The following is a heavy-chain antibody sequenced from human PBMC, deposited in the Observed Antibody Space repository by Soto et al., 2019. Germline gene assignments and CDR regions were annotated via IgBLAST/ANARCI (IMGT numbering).Heavy chain of an antibody. CDR2: ITDSSDTV. Sequence: GGSLRLSCVASGFSFSNYNMNWVRQAPGKGLEWVSYITDSSDTVHYADSVRGRFTISRDNSKNTLSLQMNSLRAEDTAVYYCAKDQGIASRPRWFDSWGQGTLVTVSS. CDR1: GFSFSNYN. V-gene: IGHV3-48*01. J-gene: IGHJ5*01. CDR3: AKDQGIASRPRWFDS. D-gene: IGHD6-6*01.